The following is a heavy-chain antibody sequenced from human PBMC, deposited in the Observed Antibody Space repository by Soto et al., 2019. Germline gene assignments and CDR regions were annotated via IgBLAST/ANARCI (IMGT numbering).Heavy chain of an antibody. Sequence: GGSTRISCAASGYTFYSYAMSWVRQAPGKGLEWVALISYDGSDKYYADSVKGRFTISRDNSKNTLYLQMNSLRVEDTAVYYCGAGQYFSDYWGQGTLVTVSS. CDR2: ISYDGSDK. V-gene: IGHV3-30*03. CDR3: GAGQYFSDY. D-gene: IGHD6-13*01. J-gene: IGHJ4*02. CDR1: GYTFYSYA.